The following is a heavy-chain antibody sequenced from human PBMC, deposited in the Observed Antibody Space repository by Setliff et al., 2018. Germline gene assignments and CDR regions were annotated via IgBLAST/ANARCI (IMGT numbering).Heavy chain of an antibody. J-gene: IGHJ4*02. CDR3: ASAEVVVAP. D-gene: IGHD2-15*01. V-gene: IGHV1-46*01. CDR1: GYTFTNHY. CDR2: INPGGGST. Sequence: GASVKVSCKASGYTFTNHYMHWVRQAPGQGLEWMGMINPGGGSTTYAQKFQGRVTMTRDTSTSTVYMELSSLRSEDTAVYYCASAEVVVAPWGQGTLVTVSS.